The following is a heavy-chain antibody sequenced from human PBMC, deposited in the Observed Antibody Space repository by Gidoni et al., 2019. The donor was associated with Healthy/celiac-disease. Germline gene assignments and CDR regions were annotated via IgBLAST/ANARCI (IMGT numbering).Heavy chain of an antibody. D-gene: IGHD1-26*01. CDR1: GSTFSSYG. J-gene: IGHJ4*02. Sequence: QVQLVESGGGVVQPGRSLRLACAASGSTFSSYGMHWVRQAPGKGLEWVAVISYDGSNKYYADSVKGRFTISRDNSKNTLYLQMNSLRAEDTAVYYCAKDPGSGSYHFDYWGQGTLVTVSS. CDR3: AKDPGSGSYHFDY. CDR2: ISYDGSNK. V-gene: IGHV3-30*18.